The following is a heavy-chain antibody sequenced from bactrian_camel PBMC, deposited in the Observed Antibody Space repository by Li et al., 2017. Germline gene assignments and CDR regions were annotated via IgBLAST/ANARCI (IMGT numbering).Heavy chain of an antibody. J-gene: IGHJ4*01. D-gene: IGHD2*01. V-gene: IGHV3-3*01. CDR1: GYRVKSGC. Sequence: HVQLVESGGGSVQPGGPLKLSCVASGYRVKSGCMGWFRQAPGKEREGVAQMYSGESKTYYANSVKGRFTIPQDNAKNSVYLQMNSLKLEDTAMYYCAADFGPYCSGSYLARRANFEGQGTQVTVS. CDR2: MYSGESKT.